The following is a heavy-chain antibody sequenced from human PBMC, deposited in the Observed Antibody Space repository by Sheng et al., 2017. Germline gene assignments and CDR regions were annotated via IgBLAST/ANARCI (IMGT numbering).Heavy chain of an antibody. J-gene: IGHJ6*02. CDR3: ARDGGYYDYVWGSYRYPTDYYYGMDV. Sequence: QVQLQESGPGLVKPSETLSLTCTVSGGSISSYYWSWIRQPAGKGLEWIGRIYTSGSTNYNPSLKSRVTMSVDTSKNQFSLKLSSVTAADTAVYYCARDGGYYDYVWGSYRYPTDYYYGMDVWAKGPRSPS. CDR1: GGSISSYY. V-gene: IGHV4-4*07. D-gene: IGHD3-16*02. CDR2: IYTSGST.